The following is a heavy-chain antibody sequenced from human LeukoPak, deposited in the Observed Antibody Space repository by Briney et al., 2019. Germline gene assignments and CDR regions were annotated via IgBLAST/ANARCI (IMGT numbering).Heavy chain of an antibody. CDR2: IYYSGSP. Sequence: PSETLSLTCTISGGSISNNNYYWAWIRQPPGKGLECIGSIYYSGSPYYNPSLKSRVTISVDTSKNQFSLRLSSVTAADTAVYYCATWRTAKTGFDYWGQGTLVTVSS. CDR1: GGSISNNNYY. J-gene: IGHJ4*02. CDR3: ATWRTAKTGFDY. V-gene: IGHV4-39*01. D-gene: IGHD1-1*01.